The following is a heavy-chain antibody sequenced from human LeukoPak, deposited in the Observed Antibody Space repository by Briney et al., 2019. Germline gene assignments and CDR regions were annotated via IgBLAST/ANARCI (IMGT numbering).Heavy chain of an antibody. D-gene: IGHD3-22*01. CDR1: GGTFSSYA. CDR3: ATNRDYYYDSSGYYGDAFDI. J-gene: IGHJ3*02. Sequence: ASVKVSCKASGGTFSSYAISWVRQAPGQGLEWMGGIIPIFGTANYAQKFQGRVTITADESTSTAYMELSSLRSDDTAVYYCATNRDYYYDSSGYYGDAFDIWGQGTMVTVSS. CDR2: IIPIFGTA. V-gene: IGHV1-69*13.